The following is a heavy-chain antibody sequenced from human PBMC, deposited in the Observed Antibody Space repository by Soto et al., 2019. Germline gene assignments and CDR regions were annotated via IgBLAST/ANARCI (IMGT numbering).Heavy chain of an antibody. D-gene: IGHD3-9*01. J-gene: IGHJ6*02. CDR3: ARDATAYDLLSGYPNYGMDV. CDR2: IYYSGST. V-gene: IGHV4-61*01. CDR1: GGSVSSGSYY. Sequence: QVQLQESGPGLVKPSETLSLTCTVSGGSVSSGSYYWSWIRQPPGKGLEWIGYIYYSGSTNYNPSLKSRVPLSVDTSKNQFSRKLSSVTAAETAVYYCARDATAYDLLSGYPNYGMDVWGQGPTVTASS.